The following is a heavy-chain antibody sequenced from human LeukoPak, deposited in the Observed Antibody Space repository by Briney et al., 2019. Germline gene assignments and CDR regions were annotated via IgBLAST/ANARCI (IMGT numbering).Heavy chain of an antibody. J-gene: IGHJ6*03. V-gene: IGHV1-46*01. D-gene: IGHD3-9*01. CDR1: GGTFSSYA. Sequence: ASVKVSCKASGGTFSSYAISWVRQAPGQGLEWMGIINPSGGSTSYAQKFQGRVTMTRDTSTSTVYMELSSLRSEDTAVYYCARDIGSRGYDILTGYPYYYYMDVWGKGTTVTISS. CDR2: INPSGGST. CDR3: ARDIGSRGYDILTGYPYYYYMDV.